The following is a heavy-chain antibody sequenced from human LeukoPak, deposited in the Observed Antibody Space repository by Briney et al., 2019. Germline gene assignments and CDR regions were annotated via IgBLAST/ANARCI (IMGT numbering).Heavy chain of an antibody. Sequence: SETLSLTCTVSGGSISSYYWSWIRQPPGKGLEWIGYIYYSGSTNYNPSLKSRVTISVDTSKNQFSLKLSSVTAADTAVYYCARFSVYSGSYENYWGQGTLVTVSS. CDR1: GGSISSYY. CDR2: IYYSGST. J-gene: IGHJ4*02. CDR3: ARFSVYSGSYENY. D-gene: IGHD1-26*01. V-gene: IGHV4-59*12.